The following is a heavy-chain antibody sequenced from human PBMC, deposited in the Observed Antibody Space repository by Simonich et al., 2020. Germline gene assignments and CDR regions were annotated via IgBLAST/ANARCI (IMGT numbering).Heavy chain of an antibody. J-gene: IGHJ4*02. D-gene: IGHD2-15*01. CDR1: GGSISSYN. Sequence: QVQLQESGPGLVKPSETLSLTCTVSGGSISSYNWSWTRQPPGKGLGWIGYIYYSGSPTYNPSLNSRVTISVDTSKNQFSLTLSSVTAADTAVYYCARGGLYFDYWGQGTLVTVSS. CDR2: IYYSGSP. CDR3: ARGGLYFDY. V-gene: IGHV4-59*01.